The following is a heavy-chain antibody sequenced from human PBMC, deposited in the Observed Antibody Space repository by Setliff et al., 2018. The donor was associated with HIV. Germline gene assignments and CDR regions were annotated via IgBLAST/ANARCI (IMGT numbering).Heavy chain of an antibody. D-gene: IGHD1-20*01. J-gene: IGHJ4*02. CDR3: ARGGSYNWNYLGY. CDR2: TNGDESST. Sequence: PGGSLRLSCAASGFTFTDYWMHWVRQAPGKGLVWVSRTNGDESSTTYADSVRGRFTISRDNAENTLYLQMNSLRAEDTAVYYCARGGSYNWNYLGYWGQGALVTVSS. V-gene: IGHV3-74*01. CDR1: GFTFTDYW.